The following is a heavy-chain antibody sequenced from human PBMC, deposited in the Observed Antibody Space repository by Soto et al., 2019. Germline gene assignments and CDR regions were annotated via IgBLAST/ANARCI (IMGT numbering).Heavy chain of an antibody. Sequence: ASVKVSCKASGYTFTGHYIHWVRQAPGQGLEWMGWINPNSGGTNYAQKFQGRVTMTRDTSISTAYMEMSRLTSDDTAFYYCARDDFWTRYYKPGDNWGKGTLVTVSS. CDR2: INPNSGGT. V-gene: IGHV1-2*02. CDR3: ARDDFWTRYYKPGDN. J-gene: IGHJ4*02. CDR1: GYTFTGHY. D-gene: IGHD3-3*01.